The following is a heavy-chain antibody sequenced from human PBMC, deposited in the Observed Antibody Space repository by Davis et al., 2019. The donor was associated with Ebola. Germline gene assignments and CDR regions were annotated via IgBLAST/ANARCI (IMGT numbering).Heavy chain of an antibody. CDR3: ARGGADIVGEGYYYYYYMDV. J-gene: IGHJ6*03. D-gene: IGHD2-15*01. Sequence: ASVKVSCKASGYTFTSYGISWVRQAPGQGLEWMGWISAYNGNTNYAQKLQGRVTMTTDTSTSTAYMELRSLRSDDTAVYYCARGGADIVGEGYYYYYYMDVWGKGTTVTVSS. CDR2: ISAYNGNT. CDR1: GYTFTSYG. V-gene: IGHV1-18*04.